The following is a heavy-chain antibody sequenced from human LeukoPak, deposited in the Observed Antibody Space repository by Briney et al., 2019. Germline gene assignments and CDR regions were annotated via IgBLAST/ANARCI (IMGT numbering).Heavy chain of an antibody. J-gene: IGHJ6*02. CDR1: GFTFSSYA. CDR2: ISGGGGGT. CDR3: AKDTAGTTYGHGLDV. D-gene: IGHD1-1*01. Sequence: GGSLRLSCAASGFTFSSYAMSWVRQAPGKGLEWVSAISGGGGGTYYADSVKGRFTISRDNSKNTVYLQMNSLRAEDTAVYYCAKDTAGTTYGHGLDVWGQGTTATVSS. V-gene: IGHV3-23*01.